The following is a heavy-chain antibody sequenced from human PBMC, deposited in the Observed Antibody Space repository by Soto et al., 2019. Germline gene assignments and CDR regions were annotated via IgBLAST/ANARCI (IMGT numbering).Heavy chain of an antibody. Sequence: QVQLVESGGGLVKPGGSLRLSCAASGFTFSDYYMSWIRQAPGKGLEWVSYISSSGSTIYYADSVKGRFTISRDNAKNSLYRKTNSLRAEETAVYYCARDPQQPPSYRRGSDYWGQGTMVTVSS. J-gene: IGHJ4*02. CDR1: GFTFSDYY. V-gene: IGHV3-11*01. CDR3: ARDPQQPPSYRRGSDY. CDR2: ISSSGSTI. D-gene: IGHD6-13*01.